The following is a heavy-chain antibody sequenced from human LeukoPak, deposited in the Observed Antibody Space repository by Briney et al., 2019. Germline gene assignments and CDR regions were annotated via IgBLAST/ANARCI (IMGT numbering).Heavy chain of an antibody. J-gene: IGHJ5*02. V-gene: IGHV4-4*07. CDR1: GGSISSYY. D-gene: IGHD3-10*01. Sequence: PSETLSLTCTVSGGSISSYYWSWTRQPAGKGLEWIGRIYTSGSTNYNPSLKSRVTMSVDTSKNQFSLKLSSVTAADTAVYYCAREFPYYGEAFDPWGQGTLVTVSS. CDR2: IYTSGST. CDR3: AREFPYYGEAFDP.